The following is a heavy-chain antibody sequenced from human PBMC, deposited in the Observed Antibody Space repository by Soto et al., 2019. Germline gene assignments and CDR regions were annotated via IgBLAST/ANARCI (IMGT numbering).Heavy chain of an antibody. D-gene: IGHD2-15*01. V-gene: IGHV4-59*01. CDR3: ARDRAFCSGRSFYSPPDYYYYMDV. CDR2: IYNSGST. CDR1: GVSISSSY. Sequence: QVQLQESGPGLVKPSETLSLTCTVSGVSISSSYWSWIRQPPGKGLEWIGYIYNSGSTNYNPSLESRVTRSVDTSKNRVSLGLSSVTAADTAVYYCARDRAFCSGRSFYSPPDYYYYMDVWGKGTTVTVS. J-gene: IGHJ6*03.